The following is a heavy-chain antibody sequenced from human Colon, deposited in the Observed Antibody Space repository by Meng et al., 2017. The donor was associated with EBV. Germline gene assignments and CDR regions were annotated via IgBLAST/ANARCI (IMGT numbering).Heavy chain of an antibody. V-gene: IGHV3-23*01. Sequence: VQRLGAGGGLVQAGGSLRLSCAASGFTFTSYVMRWVRQAPGKGLEWVSTISGSGGTYYADSVKGRFTISRDNSKNTLYLQMNSLRAEDTAVYYCAKGGGSSAAEYFQHWGQGTLVTVSS. D-gene: IGHD1-26*01. J-gene: IGHJ1*01. CDR1: GFTFTSYV. CDR2: ISGSGGT. CDR3: AKGGGSSAAEYFQH.